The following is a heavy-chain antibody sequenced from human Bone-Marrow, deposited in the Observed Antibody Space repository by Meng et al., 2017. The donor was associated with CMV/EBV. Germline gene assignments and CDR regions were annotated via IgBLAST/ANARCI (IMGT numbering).Heavy chain of an antibody. CDR2: IRYDGSNK. Sequence: GESLKISCAASGFTFSSYGMHWVRQAPDKGLEWVAFIRYDGSNKYYADSVKGRFTISRDNSKNTLYLQMNSLRAEDTAVYYCGRDWFDPWGQGTLVTVSS. J-gene: IGHJ5*02. CDR3: GRDWFDP. CDR1: GFTFSSYG. D-gene: IGHD3-10*01. V-gene: IGHV3-30*02.